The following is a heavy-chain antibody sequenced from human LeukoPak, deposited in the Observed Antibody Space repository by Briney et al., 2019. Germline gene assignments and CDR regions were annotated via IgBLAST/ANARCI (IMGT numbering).Heavy chain of an antibody. CDR1: GFTFSSYS. Sequence: PGGSLRLSCAASGFTFSSYSMNWVRQAPGKGLEWVSSISSSSSYIYYADSVKGRFTISRDNAKNSLYLQMNSLRAEDTAVYYCARGGDYDYVWGSYRPNWFDPWGQGTLVTVSS. CDR2: ISSSSSYI. V-gene: IGHV3-21*01. CDR3: ARGGDYDYVWGSYRPNWFDP. D-gene: IGHD3-16*02. J-gene: IGHJ5*02.